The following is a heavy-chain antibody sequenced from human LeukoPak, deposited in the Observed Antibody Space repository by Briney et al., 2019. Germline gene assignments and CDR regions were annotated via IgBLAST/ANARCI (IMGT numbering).Heavy chain of an antibody. CDR3: AGLGTTTGYYYMDV. CDR2: IYTSGST. J-gene: IGHJ6*03. Sequence: PSETLSLTCTVSGGSISSYYWSWIRQPAGKGLEWIGRIYTSGSTNYNPSLKSRVTMSVDTSKNQFSLKLSSVTAADTAVYYCAGLGTTTGYYYMDVWGKGTTVTVSS. D-gene: IGHD7-27*01. V-gene: IGHV4-4*07. CDR1: GGSISSYY.